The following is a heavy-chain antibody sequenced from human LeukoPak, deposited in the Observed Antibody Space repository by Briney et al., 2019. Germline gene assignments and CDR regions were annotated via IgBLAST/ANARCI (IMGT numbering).Heavy chain of an antibody. V-gene: IGHV3-23*01. J-gene: IGHJ4*02. D-gene: IGHD1-26*01. CDR2: INRDSST. CDR1: GFTFRSYA. CDR3: ARDEGIVRAMNSKAAAH. Sequence: GGSLRLSCAASGFTFRSYAMSWVRQAPGKGLEWVSSINRDSSTYYADSVKGRFTITRDNAKSSVFLQMNSLKVEDTAVYYCARDEGIVRAMNSKAAAHWGPGTLVIV.